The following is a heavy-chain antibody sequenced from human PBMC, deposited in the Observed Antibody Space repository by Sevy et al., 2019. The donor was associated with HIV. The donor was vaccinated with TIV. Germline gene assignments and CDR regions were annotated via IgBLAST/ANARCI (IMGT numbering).Heavy chain of an antibody. J-gene: IGHJ4*02. D-gene: IGHD1-26*01. CDR1: GFTFNSYE. V-gene: IGHV3-48*03. Sequence: GGSLRLSCAASGFTFNSYEMNWLRQAPGRGLEWVSYISAVGNAIHYSDSVKGRFTISRDNAKRSLYLQLSSLRAEDTAIYYCARDGRALRNGHPHLDSWGQGTLVTVSS. CDR2: ISAVGNAI. CDR3: ARDGRALRNGHPHLDS.